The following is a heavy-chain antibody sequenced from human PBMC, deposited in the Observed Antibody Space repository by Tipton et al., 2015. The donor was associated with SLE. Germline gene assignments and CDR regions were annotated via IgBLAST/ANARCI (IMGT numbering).Heavy chain of an antibody. V-gene: IGHV5-51*01. D-gene: IGHD2-15*01. CDR2: IYPGDSDT. CDR1: GYSFNTHW. CDR3: ERHWNIEVTKSFYCDEMDV. Sequence: VQLVQSGAEVRKPGESLRISCKTSGYSFNTHWIGWVRQMPGRGLEWIGIIYPGDSDTTYSPSFRGQVTISADKSINTAYLHCSALKASDTAIYYCERHWNIEVTKSFYCDEMDVWGQGTTVT. J-gene: IGHJ6*02.